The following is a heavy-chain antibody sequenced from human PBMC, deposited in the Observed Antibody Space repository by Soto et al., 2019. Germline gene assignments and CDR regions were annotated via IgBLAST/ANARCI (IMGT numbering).Heavy chain of an antibody. V-gene: IGHV3-30*18. Sequence: PGGSLRLSCAASGFTFSTYGMHWVRQAPGKGLEWVAVISYDGNNKYYADSVKGRFTISRDNSKNTLYLQMSSLRAEDTAVYYCAEPVYSWNVGFFDCWGQGTLGTVSS. CDR2: ISYDGNNK. CDR1: GFTFSTYG. CDR3: AEPVYSWNVGFFDC. D-gene: IGHD1-1*01. J-gene: IGHJ4*02.